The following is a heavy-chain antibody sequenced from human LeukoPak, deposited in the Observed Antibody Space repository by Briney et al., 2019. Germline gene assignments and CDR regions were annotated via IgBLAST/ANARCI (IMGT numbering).Heavy chain of an antibody. Sequence: ASVKVSCKASGYTFTSYDINWVRQATGQGLEWMGWINPISGYTGYAQKFQGRVSMTGDTSKSTAYMELSSLRSEDAAVYYCARGNRLYTNSWSSLAFDIWGQGTMVTVSS. CDR2: INPISGYT. CDR1: GYTFTSYD. D-gene: IGHD6-13*01. V-gene: IGHV1-8*01. CDR3: ARGNRLYTNSWSSLAFDI. J-gene: IGHJ3*02.